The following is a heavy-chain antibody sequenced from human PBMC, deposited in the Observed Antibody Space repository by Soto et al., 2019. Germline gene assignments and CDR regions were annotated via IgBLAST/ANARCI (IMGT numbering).Heavy chain of an antibody. CDR1: GGTFSSYA. J-gene: IGHJ6*02. CDR3: ARDPFGSGSYYPYYYYYYGMDV. V-gene: IGHV1-69*12. Sequence: QVQLVQSGAEVKKPGSSVKVSCKASGGTFSSYAISWVRQAPGQGLEWMGGIIPIFGTANYAQKFQGRVTITADESTSTAYMELSSLRSEDTAVYYCARDPFGSGSYYPYYYYYYGMDVWGQGTTVTVSS. CDR2: IIPIFGTA. D-gene: IGHD3-10*01.